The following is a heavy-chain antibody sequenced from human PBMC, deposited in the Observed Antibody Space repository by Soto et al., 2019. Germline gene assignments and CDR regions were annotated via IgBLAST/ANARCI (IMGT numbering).Heavy chain of an antibody. CDR2: IRSQSDGGTR. Sequence: DVQLVESGGGLVKPGGSLRLSCVASGLTFSDAWMNWLRQVPGKGPEWVARIRSQSDGGTRDYTAPVNGRFTISSDDSKSTLYRPMNSFKTVYTAIYYCATAPGYWGSAPLAFWGQGTLVTVSA. CDR1: GLTFSDAW. D-gene: IGHD7-27*01. V-gene: IGHV3-15*07. CDR3: ATAPGYWGSAPLAF. J-gene: IGHJ4*02.